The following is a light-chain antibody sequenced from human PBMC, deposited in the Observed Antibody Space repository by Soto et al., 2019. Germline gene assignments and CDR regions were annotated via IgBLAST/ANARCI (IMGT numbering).Light chain of an antibody. CDR1: QSVRGN. V-gene: IGKV3-15*01. Sequence: EIVMTQSPATLSVSPGERATLSCRASQSVRGNLAWYQQRPGQSPRLLIYGASSRATGIPARFSGSGSGTESTLSISSLQSEDFAVYYCQQYNNWPSITFGQGTRLEIK. J-gene: IGKJ5*01. CDR2: GAS. CDR3: QQYNNWPSIT.